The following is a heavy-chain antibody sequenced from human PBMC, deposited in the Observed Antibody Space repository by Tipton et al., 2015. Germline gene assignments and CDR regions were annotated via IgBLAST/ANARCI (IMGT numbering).Heavy chain of an antibody. CDR1: GGSFSDFY. J-gene: IGHJ4*02. Sequence: KPSETLSLTCGVYGGSFSDFYWNWIRQTPGKGLEWIGEINHRGSTTHNPSLKSRVSMSVDTSKNQISLRMMSVTAADTAVYYCARGNANNSSWHFDFWGQGTKVIVSP. CDR2: INHRGST. CDR3: ARGNANNSSWHFDF. V-gene: IGHV4-34*01. D-gene: IGHD6-13*01.